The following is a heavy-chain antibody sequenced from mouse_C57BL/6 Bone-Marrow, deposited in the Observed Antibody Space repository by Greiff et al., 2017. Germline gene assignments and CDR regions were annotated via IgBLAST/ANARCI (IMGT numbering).Heavy chain of an antibody. Sequence: QVQLQQSGPELVKPGASVKISCKASGYAFSSSWMNWVKQRPGKGLEWIGRIYPGDGDTNYNGKFKGKATLTADKSSSTAYMQLSRLTSEDSAVYFCARDRAYYYDYDDGAYYFDYWGQGTTLTVSS. J-gene: IGHJ2*01. CDR1: GYAFSSSW. CDR3: ARDRAYYYDYDDGAYYFDY. V-gene: IGHV1-82*01. CDR2: IYPGDGDT. D-gene: IGHD2-4*01.